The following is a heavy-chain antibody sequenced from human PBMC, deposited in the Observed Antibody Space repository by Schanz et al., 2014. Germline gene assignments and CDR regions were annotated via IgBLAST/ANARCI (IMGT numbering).Heavy chain of an antibody. CDR2: IIPSLGLA. D-gene: IGHD3-22*01. CDR3: ARDRLECGAEGYYVEVFEI. CDR1: GGTFSSFG. Sequence: VQLEQSGAEVKKPGSSVKVSCKASGGTFSSFGINWVRQAPGQGLEWMGRIIPSLGLAKYEQKFQDKVTITADTSTTTAYMELSGLRSEDTAVYYCARDRLECGAEGYYVEVFEIWGQGTLVIVSS. V-gene: IGHV1-69*04. J-gene: IGHJ4*02.